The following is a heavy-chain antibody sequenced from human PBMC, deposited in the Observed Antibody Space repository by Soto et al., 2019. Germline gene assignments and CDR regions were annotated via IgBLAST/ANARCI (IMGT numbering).Heavy chain of an antibody. V-gene: IGHV4-31*03. J-gene: IGHJ5*02. CDR1: GGYLSNANYF. CDR3: ARVYRASWGGYRCPGWFDA. CDR2: IYYTGST. Sequence: TLSLTCRVSGGYLSNANYFWSWIRQHPGKGLEWIGYIYYTGSTFYNPTLKSRLTIPVDTSKSQFSLDLSSVTAEDTAIYYCARVYRASWGGYRCPGWFDAWGQGNRVTLS. D-gene: IGHD5-12*01.